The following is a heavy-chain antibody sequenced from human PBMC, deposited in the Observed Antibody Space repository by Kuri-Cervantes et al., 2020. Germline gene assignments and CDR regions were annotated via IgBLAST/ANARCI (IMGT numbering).Heavy chain of an antibody. CDR3: AVGAGRNWFDP. Sequence: GSLRLSCTVSGGSVSSGSYYWSWIRQPPGKGLEWIGYIYYSGSTNYNPSLKSRVTISVDTSKNQFSLKLSSVTAADTAVYYCAVGAGRNWFDPWGQGTLVTVSS. CDR1: GGSVSSGSYY. CDR2: IYYSGST. J-gene: IGHJ5*02. V-gene: IGHV4-61*01. D-gene: IGHD3-16*01.